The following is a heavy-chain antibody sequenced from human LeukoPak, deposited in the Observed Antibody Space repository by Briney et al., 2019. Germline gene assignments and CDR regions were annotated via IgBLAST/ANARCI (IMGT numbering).Heavy chain of an antibody. CDR2: IYTSGST. Sequence: SKTLSLTCTVSGGSISSYYWSWIRQPARKGLEWIGRIYTSGSTNYNPSLKSRVTMSVDTSKNQFSLKLSSVTAADTAVHYCARDSSGYYYNWFDPWGQGTLVTVSS. CDR1: GGSISSYY. CDR3: ARDSSGYYYNWFDP. J-gene: IGHJ5*02. D-gene: IGHD3-22*01. V-gene: IGHV4-4*07.